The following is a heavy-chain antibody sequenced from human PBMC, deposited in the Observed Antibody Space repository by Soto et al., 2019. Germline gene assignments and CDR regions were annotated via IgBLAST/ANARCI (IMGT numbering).Heavy chain of an antibody. J-gene: IGHJ3*02. CDR1: GYTFTGYY. D-gene: IGHD2-21*02. V-gene: IGHV1-2*02. Sequence: ASVKVSCKASGYTFTGYYMHWVRQAPGQGLEWMGWINPNSGGTNYAQKFQGRVTMTRDTSISTAYMELSRLRSDDTAVYYCARGWRAVVTARSKAFDIWGQGTMVTVSS. CDR3: ARGWRAVVTARSKAFDI. CDR2: INPNSGGT.